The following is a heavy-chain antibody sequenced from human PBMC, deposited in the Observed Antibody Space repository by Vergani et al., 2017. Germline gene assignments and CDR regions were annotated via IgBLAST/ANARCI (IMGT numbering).Heavy chain of an antibody. CDR1: GGSISSYY. J-gene: IGHJ5*02. Sequence: QVQLQESGPGLVKPSETLSLTCTVSGGSISSYYWSWIRQPPGKGLEWIGYIYYSGSTNYNPSLKSRVTISVDTSKNQFSLKLSSVTPADTAVYYCAIVSKRFDPWGQGTLVTVSS. CDR2: IYYSGST. D-gene: IGHD6-13*01. CDR3: AIVSKRFDP. V-gene: IGHV4-59*01.